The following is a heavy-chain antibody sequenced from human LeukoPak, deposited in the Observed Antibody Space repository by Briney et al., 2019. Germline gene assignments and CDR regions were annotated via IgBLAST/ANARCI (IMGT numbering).Heavy chain of an antibody. V-gene: IGHV6-1*01. D-gene: IGHD5-18*01. J-gene: IGHJ4*02. CDR3: ARVRGYSYAYDY. Sequence: SQTLSLTCAISGDSVSSNSATWNWIRQSPSRGLEWLGRTFYRSEWSNDYAVSVKSRIAINPDTSKNLFSLHLNSATPEDTAVYYCARVRGYSYAYDYWGQGTLVTVSS. CDR1: GDSVSSNSAT. CDR2: TFYRSEWSN.